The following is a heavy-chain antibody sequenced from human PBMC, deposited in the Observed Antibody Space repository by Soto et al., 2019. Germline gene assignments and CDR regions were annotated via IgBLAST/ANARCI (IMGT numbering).Heavy chain of an antibody. CDR3: AKPAGKFMVRGVPYDY. CDR2: ISGSGGST. Sequence: GGSLRLSCAASGFTFSSYAMSWVRQAPGKGLEWVSAISGSGGSTYYAGSVKGRFTISRDNSKNTLYLQMNSLRAEDTAVYYCAKPAGKFMVRGVPYDYWGQGTLVTVSS. J-gene: IGHJ4*02. CDR1: GFTFSSYA. V-gene: IGHV3-23*01. D-gene: IGHD3-10*01.